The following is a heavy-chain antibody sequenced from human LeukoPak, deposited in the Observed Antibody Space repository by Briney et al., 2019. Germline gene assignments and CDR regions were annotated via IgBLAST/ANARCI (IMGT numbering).Heavy chain of an antibody. CDR3: ARTDPWGRNARYYYDSSGYYRDAFDI. J-gene: IGHJ3*02. Sequence: SETLSLTCAVSGGSISGINWWSWVRQPPGKGLEWIGEVHHSGSTNYNSSLKSRVTISVDTSKNQFSLKLSSVTAADTAVYYCARTDPWGRNARYYYDSSGYYRDAFDIWGQGTMVTVSS. CDR2: VHHSGST. CDR1: GGSISGINW. D-gene: IGHD3-22*01. V-gene: IGHV4-4*02.